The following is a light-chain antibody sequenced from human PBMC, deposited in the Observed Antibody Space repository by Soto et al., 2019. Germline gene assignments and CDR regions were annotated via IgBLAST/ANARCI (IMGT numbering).Light chain of an antibody. CDR2: LEGSGSY. CDR3: ETWDSSTRV. CDR1: SGHSTYI. Sequence: QLVLTQPSSASASLGSSVKLTCTLNSGHSTYIIAWHQQQPGKAPRYLMKLEGSGSYNKGSGVPDRFSGSSSGADRYLTISNLQSEDEADYYCETWDSSTRVVGTGTELTV. J-gene: IGLJ1*01. V-gene: IGLV4-60*03.